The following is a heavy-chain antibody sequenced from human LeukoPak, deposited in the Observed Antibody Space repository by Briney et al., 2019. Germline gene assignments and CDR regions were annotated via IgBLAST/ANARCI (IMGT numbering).Heavy chain of an antibody. Sequence: ASVKVSCKASGYTFTDYYMHWVRQAPGQGLEWMGWINPRSGGTNYAQKFQGRVTMTRDTSISAAYMDLSRLISDDTAVYYCARFDQVSETAGGYWGQGTLATVSS. CDR2: INPRSGGT. V-gene: IGHV1-2*02. J-gene: IGHJ4*02. CDR1: GYTFTDYY. CDR3: ARFDQVSETAGGY. D-gene: IGHD5/OR15-5a*01.